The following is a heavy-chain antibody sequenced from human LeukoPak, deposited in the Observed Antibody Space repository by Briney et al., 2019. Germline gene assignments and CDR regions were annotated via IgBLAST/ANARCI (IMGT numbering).Heavy chain of an antibody. D-gene: IGHD2-2*01. J-gene: IGHJ6*02. CDR3: ARYCSSSSCLVDGMDV. CDR2: IYYSGST. Sequence: SETLSLTCTVSGGSISSGGYYWSWIRQHPGKGLEWIGYIYYSGSTYYNPSLKSRVTISVDTSKNQFSLKLSSVTAADTAVYYCARYCSSSSCLVDGMDVWGQGTTVTVSS. V-gene: IGHV4-31*03. CDR1: GGSISSGGYY.